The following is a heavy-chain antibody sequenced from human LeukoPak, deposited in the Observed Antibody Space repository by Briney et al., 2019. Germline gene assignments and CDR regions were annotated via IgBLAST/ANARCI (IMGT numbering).Heavy chain of an antibody. CDR2: IIPILGIA. D-gene: IGHD3-9*01. CDR1: GGTFSSYA. Sequence: ASVKVSCKASGGTFSSYAISWVRQAPVQGLEWMGRIIPILGIANYAQKFQGRVTISADHSTSTAYMELSSLRAEDTAVYYCARTAPSRFDWLLTWAEDAFDIWGQGTMVTVSS. V-gene: IGHV1-69*04. J-gene: IGHJ3*02. CDR3: ARTAPSRFDWLLTWAEDAFDI.